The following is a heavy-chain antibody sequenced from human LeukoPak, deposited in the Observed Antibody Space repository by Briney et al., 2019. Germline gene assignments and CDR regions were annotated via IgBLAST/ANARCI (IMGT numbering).Heavy chain of an antibody. CDR3: ARAIRYSSSWYEFDY. V-gene: IGHV3-53*01. CDR2: IYSGGRT. J-gene: IGHJ4*02. CDR1: AFTVSSNY. D-gene: IGHD6-13*01. Sequence: GGSLRLSCAASAFTVSSNYMSWVRQAPGKGLEWVSVIYSGGRTYYADSVKGRFTISRDNSKNTLYLQMNSLRAEDTAVYYCARAIRYSSSWYEFDYWGQGTLVTVSS.